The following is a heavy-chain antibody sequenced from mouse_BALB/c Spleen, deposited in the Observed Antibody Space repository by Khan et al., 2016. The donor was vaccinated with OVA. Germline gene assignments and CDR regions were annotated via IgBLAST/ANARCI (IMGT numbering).Heavy chain of an antibody. CDR2: IDPSTGYT. V-gene: IGHV1-7*01. D-gene: IGHD2-1*01. CDR3: TRRGLYGIITY. CDR1: GYTFATYW. Sequence: QVQLQQSGADLAKPGASLEMSCKASGYTFATYWIHWVKQRPGQGLEWIGYIDPSTGYTAYNQKFKDKATLPADKSSSTAYIQLSSLTYKDSAVYYWTRRGLYGIITYWGQGTLVTVSA. J-gene: IGHJ3*01.